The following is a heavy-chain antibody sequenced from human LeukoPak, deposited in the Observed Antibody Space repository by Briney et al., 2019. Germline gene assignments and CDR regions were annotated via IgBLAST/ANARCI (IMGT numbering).Heavy chain of an antibody. CDR1: GFSLSSYS. J-gene: IGHJ4*02. CDR3: ANSPLNWLAAAGIDY. D-gene: IGHD6-13*01. V-gene: IGHV3-48*04. CDR2: IHSSGAII. Sequence: GGSLRLSCVASGFSLSSYSMNWVRQAPGKGLEWISFIHSSGAIIFYAESVKGRFTISRDNAKNSLFLQMNSLRAEDTAVYYCANSPLNWLAAAGIDYWGQGTLVTVSS.